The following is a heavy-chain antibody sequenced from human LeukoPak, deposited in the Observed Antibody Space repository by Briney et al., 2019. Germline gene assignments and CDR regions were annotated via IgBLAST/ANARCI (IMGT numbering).Heavy chain of an antibody. Sequence: GGSLRLSCAASGFTVSSNYMSWVRQAPGKGLEWVSVIHSGGSTYYADSVKGRFTISRDNSKNTLYLQMNSLRAEDTAVYYCARGGTTTVATFDYWGQGALVTVSS. V-gene: IGHV3-66*02. D-gene: IGHD3-22*01. CDR3: ARGGTTTVATFDY. J-gene: IGHJ4*02. CDR1: GFTVSSNY. CDR2: IHSGGST.